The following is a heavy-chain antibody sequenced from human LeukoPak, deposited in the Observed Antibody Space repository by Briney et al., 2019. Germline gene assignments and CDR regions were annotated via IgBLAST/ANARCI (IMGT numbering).Heavy chain of an antibody. CDR3: AKDLEALGYCSGGSCYGSDDY. CDR2: ISYDGSDK. D-gene: IGHD2-15*01. Sequence: GGSLRLSCAASGFTFSRYAMHWVRQAPGKGLEWVAVISYDGSDKYYTDSVKGRFTISRDNSKDSLYLQMNSLRVEDTAVYYCAKDLEALGYCSGGSCYGSDDYWGQGTLVTVSS. J-gene: IGHJ4*02. V-gene: IGHV3-30-3*01. CDR1: GFTFSRYA.